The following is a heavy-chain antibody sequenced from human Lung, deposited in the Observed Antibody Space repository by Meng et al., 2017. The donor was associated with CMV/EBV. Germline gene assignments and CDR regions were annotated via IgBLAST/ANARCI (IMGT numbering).Heavy chain of an antibody. D-gene: IGHD3-3*01. J-gene: IGHJ6*02. CDR1: GFTFSSYA. CDR2: ISYDGSNK. CDR3: ARELRFLEWLLPTSYYYYGMDV. Sequence: GGSXRLXCAASGFTFSSYAMHWVRQAPGKGLEWVAVISYDGSNKYYADSVKGRFTISRDNSKNTLYLQMNSLRAEDTAVYYCARELRFLEWLLPTSYYYYGMDVWXQVTXVTVAS. V-gene: IGHV3-30-3*01.